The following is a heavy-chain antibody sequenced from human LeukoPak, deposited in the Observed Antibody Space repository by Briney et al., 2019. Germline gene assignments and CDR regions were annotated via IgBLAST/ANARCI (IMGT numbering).Heavy chain of an antibody. CDR3: ARQGAGASYYDPTGLPRGAFDS. D-gene: IGHD3-22*01. J-gene: IGHJ3*02. CDR1: GYIFTNYW. Sequence: GESLKISCRASGYIFTNYWIAWVRWLPGEGLQWMGIILPGDSDTRYSPSFRGQVTISAETSTRTAYLQWTSLRASDSAIYYCARQGAGASYYDPTGLPRGAFDSWGQGTTVTVSS. V-gene: IGHV5-51*01. CDR2: ILPGDSDT.